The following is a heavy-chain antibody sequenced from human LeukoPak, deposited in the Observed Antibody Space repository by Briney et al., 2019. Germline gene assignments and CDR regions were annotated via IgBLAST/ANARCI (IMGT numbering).Heavy chain of an antibody. CDR3: ARDRYYYDSSGYYWLFDY. J-gene: IGHJ4*02. V-gene: IGHV4-4*07. CDR2: IHTSGST. D-gene: IGHD3-22*01. CDR1: GGSISSYY. Sequence: SETLSLTCTVSGGSISSYYWSWIRQPAGKGPEWIGRIHTSGSTNYSPSLKSRVTMSVDTSKNQFSLKLSSVTAADTAVYYCARDRYYYDSSGYYWLFDYWGQGTLVTVSS.